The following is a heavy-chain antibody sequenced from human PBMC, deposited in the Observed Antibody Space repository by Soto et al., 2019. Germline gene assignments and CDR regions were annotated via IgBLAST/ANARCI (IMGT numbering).Heavy chain of an antibody. CDR2: IRSKAYGGTT. Sequence: GVLRLSCTASGFTFGDYAMSWFRQAPGKGLEWVGFIRSKAYGGTTEYAASVKGRFTISRDDSKSIAYLQMNSLKTEDTAVYYCTRDIGTKDIVVVPAGNYWGQGTLVTVSS. D-gene: IGHD2-2*01. J-gene: IGHJ4*02. CDR3: TRDIGTKDIVVVPAGNY. CDR1: GFTFGDYA. V-gene: IGHV3-49*03.